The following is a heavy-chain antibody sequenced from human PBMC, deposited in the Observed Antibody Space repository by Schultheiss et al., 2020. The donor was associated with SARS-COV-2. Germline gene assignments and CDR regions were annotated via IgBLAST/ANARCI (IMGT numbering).Heavy chain of an antibody. CDR1: GGSISSYY. J-gene: IGHJ6*03. V-gene: IGHV4-34*01. CDR2: INHGGST. Sequence: ETLSLTCTVSGGSISSYYWSWIRQPPGKGLEWIGEINHGGSTNYNPSLKSRVTISVDASKKQFSLKLNSVTAADTAVYFCARGPFDMDVWGKGTTVTVS. D-gene: IGHD3-10*01. CDR3: ARGPFDMDV.